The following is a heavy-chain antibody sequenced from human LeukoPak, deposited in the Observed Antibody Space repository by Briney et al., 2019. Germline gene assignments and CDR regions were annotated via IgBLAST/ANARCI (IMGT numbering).Heavy chain of an antibody. D-gene: IGHD5-24*01. CDR2: IDPSDSYN. CDR1: GYSFTSYW. Sequence: GESLKISCKGSGYSFTSYWISWVRQMPGKGLEWMGRIDPSDSYNNYRPSFQGPVTISADKSISTAYLQWSSLKASDTAMYYCARGLKMATTRRWFDPWGQGTLVTVSS. V-gene: IGHV5-10-1*01. CDR3: ARGLKMATTRRWFDP. J-gene: IGHJ5*02.